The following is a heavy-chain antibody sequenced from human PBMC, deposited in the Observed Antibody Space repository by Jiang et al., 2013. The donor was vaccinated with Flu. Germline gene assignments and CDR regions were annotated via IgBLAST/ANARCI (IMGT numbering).Heavy chain of an antibody. V-gene: IGHV1-8*01. D-gene: IGHD1-7*01. CDR1: GYTFTTYD. Sequence: GAEVKKPGASVKVSCKASGYTFTTYDINWVRQAAGQGLEWMGWMSPNSGITRYTQKFQGRVTMTRDTSINTAYMELSRLASEDAAVYYCVRGPTGTTDYWGQGTLVTVSS. CDR2: MSPNSGIT. CDR3: VRGPTGTTDY. J-gene: IGHJ4*02.